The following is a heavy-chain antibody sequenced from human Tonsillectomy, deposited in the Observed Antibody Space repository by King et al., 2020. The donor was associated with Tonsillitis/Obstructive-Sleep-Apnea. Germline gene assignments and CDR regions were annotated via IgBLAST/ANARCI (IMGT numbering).Heavy chain of an antibody. CDR2: INGDGRNT. CDR3: ARGGCFHCFYI. CDR1: GFTFNRYW. J-gene: IGHJ3*02. V-gene: IGHV3-74*01. Sequence: VQLVESGGGLVQPGGSLRLSCAASGFTFNRYWIHWVRQAPGKGLLWVSRINGDGRNTIYADSVKGRFTISRDNAKNTLYLQMNSLRAEDTAVYYCARGGCFHCFYIWGQGTMVTVSS. D-gene: IGHD2-21*01.